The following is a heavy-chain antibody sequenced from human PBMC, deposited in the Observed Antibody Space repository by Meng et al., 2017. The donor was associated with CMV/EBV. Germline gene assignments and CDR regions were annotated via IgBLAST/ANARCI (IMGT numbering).Heavy chain of an antibody. CDR3: ARGAFIVGATRYYGMDV. D-gene: IGHD1-26*01. V-gene: IGHV3-20*04. Sequence: GESLKISCAASGFTFDDYGMSWVRQAPGKGQEWVSGINWNGGSTGYADSVKGRFTISRDNAKNSLYLQMNSLRAEDTAVYYCARGAFIVGATRYYGMDVWGQGTTVTVSS. J-gene: IGHJ6*02. CDR2: INWNGGST. CDR1: GFTFDDYG.